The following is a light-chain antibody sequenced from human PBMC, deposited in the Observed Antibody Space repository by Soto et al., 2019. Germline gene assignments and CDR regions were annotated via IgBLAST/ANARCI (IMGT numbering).Light chain of an antibody. CDR2: GAS. Sequence: EIVLTQSPGTLSLSPGQRATLSCRASESISRDYLAWYQQRLGQAPRLLIYGASSGATGIPDRFSGSGSGTDFTLIISSLEPEDFAVYYCQQYNNWPQTFGQGTKVDIK. J-gene: IGKJ1*01. V-gene: IGKV3-20*01. CDR3: QQYNNWPQT. CDR1: ESISRDY.